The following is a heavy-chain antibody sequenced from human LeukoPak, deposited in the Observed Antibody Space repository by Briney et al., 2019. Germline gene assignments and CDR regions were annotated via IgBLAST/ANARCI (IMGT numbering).Heavy chain of an antibody. J-gene: IGHJ4*02. V-gene: IGHV3-23*01. CDR3: AKDHPVAATSYYAY. CDR2: IGGSGDST. CDR1: GFTFSSYA. D-gene: IGHD2-15*01. Sequence: GGSLRLSCAASGFTFSSYAMSWVRQAPGKGLEWVSAIGGSGDSTYYADSVKGRFTISRDNSKNTLFLLMNSLRVEDTAVYYCAKDHPVAATSYYAYWGQGTLVTVSS.